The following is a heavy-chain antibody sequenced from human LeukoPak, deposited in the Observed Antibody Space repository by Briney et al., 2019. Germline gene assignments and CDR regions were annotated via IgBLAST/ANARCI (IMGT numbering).Heavy chain of an antibody. V-gene: IGHV3-23*01. D-gene: IGHD2-15*01. CDR3: AKHLATSGSYPLGY. CDR1: GFTFSNYA. J-gene: IGHJ4*02. Sequence: GGSLRLSCAASGFTFSNYAVSWVRQAPGKGLEWFSVICGNGACAYYADSGQGRFTITSDNSKSTLYLQMNSLRADDTAVYHCAKHLATSGSYPLGYWGQGSPVTVSS. CDR2: ICGNGACA.